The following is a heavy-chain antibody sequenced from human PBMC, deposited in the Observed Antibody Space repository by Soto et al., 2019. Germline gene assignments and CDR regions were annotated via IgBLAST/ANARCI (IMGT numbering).Heavy chain of an antibody. V-gene: IGHV3-33*06. D-gene: IGHD3-3*01. Sequence: QVQLVESGGGVVQPGRSLRLSCAASGFTFSSYGMHWVRQAPGKGLEWVAVIWYDGSNKYYADSVKGRFTISRDNSKNTLYLQMNSLRAEDTAVYYCAKEGRFLEWFPIDYWGQGTLVTVSS. CDR1: GFTFSSYG. CDR3: AKEGRFLEWFPIDY. J-gene: IGHJ4*02. CDR2: IWYDGSNK.